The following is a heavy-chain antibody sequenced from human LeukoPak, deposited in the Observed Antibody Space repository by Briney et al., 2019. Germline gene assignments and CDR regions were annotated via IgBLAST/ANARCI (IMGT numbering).Heavy chain of an antibody. CDR1: GFTFSNYY. Sequence: GSLRLSCAASGFTFSNYYMSWIRQPPGKGLEWIGEINHSGSTNYNPSLKSRVTISVDTSKNQFSLKLSSVTAADTAVYYCARVPYPRSWYFFDPWGQGTLVTVSS. D-gene: IGHD6-13*01. CDR2: INHSGST. CDR3: ARVPYPRSWYFFDP. J-gene: IGHJ5*02. V-gene: IGHV4-34*01.